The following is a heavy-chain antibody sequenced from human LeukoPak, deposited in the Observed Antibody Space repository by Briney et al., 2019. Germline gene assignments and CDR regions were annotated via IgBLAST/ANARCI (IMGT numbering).Heavy chain of an antibody. V-gene: IGHV4-30-4*01. CDR1: GGSLSSGDYY. D-gene: IGHD3-10*01. CDR3: ARQLSGSYYKLNWFDP. Sequence: SETLSLTRTVSGGSLSSGDYYWSWIRQPPGKGLEWIGYIYYSGSTYYNPSLKSRVTISVDTSKNQFSLKLSSVTAADTAVYYCARQLSGSYYKLNWFDPWGQGTLVTVSS. CDR2: IYYSGST. J-gene: IGHJ5*02.